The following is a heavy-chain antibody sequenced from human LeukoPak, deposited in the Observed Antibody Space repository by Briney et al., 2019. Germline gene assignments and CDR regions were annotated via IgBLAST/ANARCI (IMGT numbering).Heavy chain of an antibody. D-gene: IGHD3-3*01. J-gene: IGHJ4*02. CDR3: ARAGYDFWSGYQGKFDY. CDR1: GYTFTSYY. CDR2: INPNSGGT. Sequence: ASVKVSCKASGYTFTSYYMHWVRQAPGQGLEWMGWINPNSGGTNYAQKFQGRVTMTRDTSISTAYMELSRLRSDDTAVYYCARAGYDFWSGYQGKFDYWGQGTLVTVSS. V-gene: IGHV1-2*02.